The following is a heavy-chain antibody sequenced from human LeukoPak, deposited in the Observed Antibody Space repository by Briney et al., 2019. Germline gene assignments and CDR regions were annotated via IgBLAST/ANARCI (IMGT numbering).Heavy chain of an antibody. J-gene: IGHJ4*02. Sequence: GGSLRLSCVGTGFTFSRYAMSWVRQAPGQGLEWVSGLSRSGGGTDYVDSVKGRFTISRDNSKNALYLQMNSLRAEDTAVYYCAKSVSGWKFDFWGQGTMVTVSS. CDR3: AKSVSGWKFDF. CDR1: GFTFSRYA. D-gene: IGHD6-19*01. V-gene: IGHV3-23*01. CDR2: LSRSGGGT.